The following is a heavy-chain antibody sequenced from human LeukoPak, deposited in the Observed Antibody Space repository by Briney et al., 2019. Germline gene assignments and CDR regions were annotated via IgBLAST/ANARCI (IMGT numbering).Heavy chain of an antibody. Sequence: PGGSPRLSCAASGFTFDKYWMSWVRQAPGKGLEWVANIKQDGSEKYYVDSVKGRFTISRDNAENSLFLQMNSLRAEDTAVYFCASAGGDSRSPLPFYYWGQGTLVTVSS. V-gene: IGHV3-7*03. D-gene: IGHD6-6*01. CDR2: IKQDGSEK. CDR1: GFTFDKYW. CDR3: ASAGGDSRSPLPFYY. J-gene: IGHJ4*02.